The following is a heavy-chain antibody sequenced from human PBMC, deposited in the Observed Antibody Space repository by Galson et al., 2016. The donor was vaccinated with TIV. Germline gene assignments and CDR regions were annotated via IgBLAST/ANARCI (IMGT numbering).Heavy chain of an antibody. Sequence: SLRLSCAASGFSVSSHYMSWVRQAPGKGLDWVSFIYSGGSTKYADSVKSRFTISRDSSKNTVFLQMNSLRAEDTAVYYCARHLTTAEYFGLDVWGQGTTVTVSS. J-gene: IGHJ6*02. D-gene: IGHD3-9*01. CDR2: IYSGGST. CDR3: ARHLTTAEYFGLDV. V-gene: IGHV3-53*01. CDR1: GFSVSSHY.